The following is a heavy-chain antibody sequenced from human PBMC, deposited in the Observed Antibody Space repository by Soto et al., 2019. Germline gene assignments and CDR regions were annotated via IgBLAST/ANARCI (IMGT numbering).Heavy chain of an antibody. D-gene: IGHD5-18*01. Sequence: SETLSLTCTVSGGSISSYYWSWIRQPPGKGLEWIGYNYYSGSTNYNPSLKSRVTISVDTSKNQFSLKLSSVTAADTAVYYCARSTGKYSYGWGSSYYGMDVWGQGTTVTVSS. J-gene: IGHJ6*02. CDR2: NYYSGST. CDR1: GGSISSYY. CDR3: ARSTGKYSYGWGSSYYGMDV. V-gene: IGHV4-59*01.